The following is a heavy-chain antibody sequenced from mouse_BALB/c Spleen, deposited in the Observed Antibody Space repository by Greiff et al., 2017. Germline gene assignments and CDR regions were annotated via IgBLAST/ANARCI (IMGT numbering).Heavy chain of an antibody. V-gene: IGHV7-3*02. CDR1: GFTFTDYY. CDR3: ARDIGYDDYFDY. D-gene: IGHD2-2*01. J-gene: IGHJ2*01. CDR2: IRNKANGYTT. Sequence: EVQLVESGGGLVQPGGSLRLSCATSGFTFTDYYMSWVRQPPGKALEWLGFIRNKANGYTTEYSASVKGRFTISRDNSQSILYLQMNTLRAEDSATYYCARDIGYDDYFDYWGQGTTLTVSS.